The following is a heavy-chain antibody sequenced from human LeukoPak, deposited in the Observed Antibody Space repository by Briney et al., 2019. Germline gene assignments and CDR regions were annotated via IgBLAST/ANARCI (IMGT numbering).Heavy chain of an antibody. CDR2: IYYSGST. CDR3: ARDLGSRNSNWFDP. CDR1: GGSISSYY. Sequence: PSETLSLTCTVSGGSISSYYWSWIRQPPGKGLEWIGYIYYSGSTNYNPSLKSRVTISVDTSKNQFSLKLSTVTAADTAVYYCARDLGSRNSNWFDPWGQGTLVTVSS. D-gene: IGHD3-16*01. J-gene: IGHJ5*02. V-gene: IGHV4-59*01.